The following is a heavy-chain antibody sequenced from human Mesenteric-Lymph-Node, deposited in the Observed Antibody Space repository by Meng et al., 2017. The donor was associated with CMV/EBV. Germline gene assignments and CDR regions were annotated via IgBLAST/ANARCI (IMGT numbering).Heavy chain of an antibody. CDR2: ISSSGSTI. CDR1: GFTFSDYY. D-gene: IGHD2-2*01. Sequence: LSLTCAASGFTFSDYYMSWIRQAPGKGLEWVSYISSSGSTIYYADSVKGRFTISRDNAKNSLYLQMNSLRAEDTAVYYCARLGLLVVPAANGDDAFDIWGQGTMVTVSS. V-gene: IGHV3-11*04. J-gene: IGHJ3*02. CDR3: ARLGLLVVPAANGDDAFDI.